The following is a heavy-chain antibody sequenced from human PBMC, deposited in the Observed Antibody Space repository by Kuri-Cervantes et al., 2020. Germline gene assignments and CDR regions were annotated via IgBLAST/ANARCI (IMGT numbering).Heavy chain of an antibody. CDR3: ARAHYGETHYYYYYMDV. Sequence: SQTLSLTCAVYGGSFSDYFWSWIRQPPGKGLEWIGEINHSGSTNYKPSLKSRVTISVDTSKNQFSLKLSSVTAADTAVYYCARAHYGETHYYYYYMDVWGKGTTVTVSS. D-gene: IGHD4-17*01. CDR1: GGSFSDYF. J-gene: IGHJ6*03. CDR2: INHSGST. V-gene: IGHV4-34*01.